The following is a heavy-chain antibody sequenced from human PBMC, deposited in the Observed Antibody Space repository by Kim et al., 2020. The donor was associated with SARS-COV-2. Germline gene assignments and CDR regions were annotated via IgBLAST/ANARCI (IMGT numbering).Heavy chain of an antibody. CDR3: ARHEKQYEAGFDY. D-gene: IGHD4-4*01. Sequence: SETLSLTCTVSGGSISSSSYYWGWIRQPPGKGLEWIGSIYYSGSTYYNPSLKSRVTVSIDTSKNEFSLKLSSVTAADTAVYYCARHEKQYEAGFDYWGQGTLVTVSS. J-gene: IGHJ4*02. V-gene: IGHV4-39*01. CDR1: GGSISSSSYY. CDR2: IYYSGST.